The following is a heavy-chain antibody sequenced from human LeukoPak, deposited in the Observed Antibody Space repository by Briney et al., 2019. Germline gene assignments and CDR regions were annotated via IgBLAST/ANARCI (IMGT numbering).Heavy chain of an antibody. J-gene: IGHJ6*02. D-gene: IGHD3-3*01. CDR3: ARDRATSFLEWLPSPYGLDV. CDR2: INPSGGTT. CDR1: GYTFTSYY. V-gene: IGHV1-46*01. Sequence: ASVKVSCKASGYTFTSYYMHWVRQAPGQGLEWMGIINPSGGTTTYAQKLQGRVTMTRDTSTSTVYMELSSLRSEDTAVYYCARDRATSFLEWLPSPYGLDVWGQGTTVTVSS.